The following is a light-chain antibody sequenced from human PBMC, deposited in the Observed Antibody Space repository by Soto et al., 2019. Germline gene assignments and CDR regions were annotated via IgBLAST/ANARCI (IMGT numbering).Light chain of an antibody. V-gene: IGKV1-39*01. CDR3: QQSHTTPWT. CDR2: AAS. J-gene: IGKJ1*01. Sequence: IQLTQSPSSLSASAGDRVTITLLASQNINDYLNWIQLKPGKAPKLLIYAASSLQSGVPSRFSGSGSGTDFTLTISSLQPEDFATYYCQQSHTTPWTFGQGTKVDIK. CDR1: QNINDY.